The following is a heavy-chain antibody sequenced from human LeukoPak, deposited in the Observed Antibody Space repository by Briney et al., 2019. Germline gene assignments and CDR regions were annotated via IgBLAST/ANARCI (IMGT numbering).Heavy chain of an antibody. CDR3: ARGAKGH. Sequence: GASVKVSCKASGYNXIDYYIHGVRQVPGQGLEWMGWINPDGGATAYGERFQDRVNMTADTTINTVYMELSSLTFADSALYYCARGAKGHWGQGTLVTVSS. CDR1: GYNXIDYY. J-gene: IGHJ4*02. CDR2: INPDGGAT. V-gene: IGHV1-2*02.